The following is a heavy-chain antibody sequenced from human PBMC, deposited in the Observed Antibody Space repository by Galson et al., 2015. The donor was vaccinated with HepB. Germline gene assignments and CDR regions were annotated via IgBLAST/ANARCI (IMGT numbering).Heavy chain of an antibody. V-gene: IGHV3-30-3*01. CDR2: ISYDGSNK. CDR1: GFTFSSYA. CDR3: ARGGNHIVVVVAATIDY. J-gene: IGHJ4*02. Sequence: SLRLSCAASGFTFSSYAMHWVRQAPGKGLEWVAVISYDGSNKYYADSVKGRFTISRDNSKNTLYLQMNSLRAEDTAVYYCARGGNHIVVVVAATIDYWGQGTLVTVSS. D-gene: IGHD2-15*01.